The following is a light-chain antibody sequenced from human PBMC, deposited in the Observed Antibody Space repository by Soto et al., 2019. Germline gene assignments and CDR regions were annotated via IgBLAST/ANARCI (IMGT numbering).Light chain of an antibody. Sequence: QSALTQPASVSGSLGQSITISCTGTSSDVGSYNLVSWYQQHPGKAPKLMIYEVSKRPSGVSNRFSGSKSGNTASLTISGLQAEDEADYCCCSYAGSRVFGGGTQLTVL. CDR3: CSYAGSRV. V-gene: IGLV2-23*02. CDR1: SSDVGSYNL. CDR2: EVS. J-gene: IGLJ3*02.